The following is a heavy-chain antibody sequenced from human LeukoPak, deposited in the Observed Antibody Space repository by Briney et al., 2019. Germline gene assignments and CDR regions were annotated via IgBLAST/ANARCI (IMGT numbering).Heavy chain of an antibody. CDR1: GGSITRSSYY. J-gene: IGHJ4*02. CDR2: VFFEGGS. CDR3: ARGPPPDFDY. V-gene: IGHV4-39*06. Sequence: SETLSLTCTVGGGSITRSSYYWGWIRQPPGKGLEWIGSVFFEGGSFYAPSLRSRATITLDASKNQFTLRLTSVTAADTAVYYCARGPPPDFDYWGRGTLVTVSS.